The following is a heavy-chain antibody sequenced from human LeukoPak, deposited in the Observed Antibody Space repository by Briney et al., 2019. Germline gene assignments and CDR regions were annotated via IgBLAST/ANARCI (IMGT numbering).Heavy chain of an antibody. CDR2: INHSGYT. D-gene: IGHD4-17*01. J-gene: IGHJ4*02. V-gene: IGHV4-34*01. Sequence: SETLSLTCAVSGVSFNDYYWSWVRQTPGKGLEWIGEINHSGYTNDSPSLKSRVTLSIDTSRKQFSLNVRSVTVADAGIYYCTRMTTGHDYWGQGTLVTVSS. CDR3: TRMTTGHDY. CDR1: GVSFNDYY.